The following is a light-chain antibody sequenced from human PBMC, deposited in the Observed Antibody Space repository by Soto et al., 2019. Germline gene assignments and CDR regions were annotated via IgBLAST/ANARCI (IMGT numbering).Light chain of an antibody. CDR3: QQSDSPPFT. CDR2: ATS. Sequence: DIPMTQSPNSLSASVGDRVTLTCRASQNIDTFLNWYQQKPGKAPKLLIYATSNLQSGIPSRFSGSGSATDFTLTISRLQPEDFATYYCQQSDSPPFTFGPGTKVDI. J-gene: IGKJ3*01. V-gene: IGKV1-39*01. CDR1: QNIDTF.